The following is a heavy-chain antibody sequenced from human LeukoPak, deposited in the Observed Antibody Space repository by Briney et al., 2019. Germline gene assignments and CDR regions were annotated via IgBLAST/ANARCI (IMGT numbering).Heavy chain of an antibody. CDR3: AKDNRRHYTSGPNPDSLH. Sequence: GGSLRLSCAGSGFIFNNYAMHWVWQPPGKGLEWVSGISWNSGSIDYADSVKGRFTISRDNAKNSLYLQMNSLRVEDTAFYYCAKDNRRHYTSGPNPDSLHWGQGALVTVSS. CDR1: GFIFNNYA. J-gene: IGHJ4*02. CDR2: ISWNSGSI. V-gene: IGHV3-9*01. D-gene: IGHD6-19*01.